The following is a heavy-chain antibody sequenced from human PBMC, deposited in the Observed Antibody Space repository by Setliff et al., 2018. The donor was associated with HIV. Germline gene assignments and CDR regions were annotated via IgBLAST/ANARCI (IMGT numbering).Heavy chain of an antibody. V-gene: IGHV4-39*07. CDR3: ARRYRSSWYFDN. J-gene: IGHJ4*02. CDR2: IYFSGST. D-gene: IGHD6-13*01. CDR1: GGSISSTSYY. Sequence: SETLSLTCTVSGGSISSTSYYWGWIRQPPGKGLEWIGTIYFSGSTYYNPSLKSRVTISVDTSKNQLSLKVNSVTAADTAVYYCARRYRSSWYFDNWGQGTLVTVSS.